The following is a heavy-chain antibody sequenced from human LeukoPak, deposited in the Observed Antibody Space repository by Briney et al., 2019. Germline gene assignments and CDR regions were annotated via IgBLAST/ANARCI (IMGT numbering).Heavy chain of an antibody. D-gene: IGHD2-21*01. J-gene: IGHJ4*02. CDR1: GFTFSSYA. CDR2: ISSSGSTI. CDR3: AGSSGYCGGDCYSDY. V-gene: IGHV3-48*04. Sequence: PGGSLRLSCAASGFTFSSYAMSWVRQAPGKGLEWVSYISSSGSTIYYADSVKGRFTISRDNAKNSLYLQMNSLRAEDTAVYYCAGSSGYCGGDCYSDYWGQGTLVTVSS.